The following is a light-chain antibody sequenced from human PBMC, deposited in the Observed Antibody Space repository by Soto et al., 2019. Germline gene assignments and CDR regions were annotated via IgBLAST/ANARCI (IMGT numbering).Light chain of an antibody. V-gene: IGLV2-14*01. CDR1: SSDVGRYNY. CDR3: SSYTSRSTDV. J-gene: IGLJ1*01. Sequence: QSALTQPASVSGSPGQSITISCTGTSSDVGRYNYVSWYQQHAGKPPKLMIYDVSNRPSGVSNRFSGSKSGNTASLTISGLQTEDEADYYCSSYTSRSTDVFGTGTKLTVL. CDR2: DVS.